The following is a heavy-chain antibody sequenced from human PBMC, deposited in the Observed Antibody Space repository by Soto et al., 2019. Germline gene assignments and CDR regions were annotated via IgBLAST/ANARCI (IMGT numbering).Heavy chain of an antibody. Sequence: PSETLSLTCTVSGGSISSYYWSWIRQPPGKGLEWIGYIYYSGSTNYNPSLKSRVTISVDTSKNQPSLKLSSVTAADTAVYYCARVSGWTDYYYYYGMDVWGQGTTVTVSS. D-gene: IGHD6-19*01. CDR3: ARVSGWTDYYYYYGMDV. V-gene: IGHV4-59*01. CDR2: IYYSGST. J-gene: IGHJ6*02. CDR1: GGSISSYY.